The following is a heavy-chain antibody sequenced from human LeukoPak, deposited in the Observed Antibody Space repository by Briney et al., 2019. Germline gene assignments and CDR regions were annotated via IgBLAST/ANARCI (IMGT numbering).Heavy chain of an antibody. CDR2: ISYDGSNK. D-gene: IGHD6-6*01. Sequence: PGGSLRLSCAASGFTFSSYAMHWVRQAPGKGLEWVAVISYDGSNKYYADSVKGRFTISRDNSKNTLYLQMNSLRAEDTAVYYCARDGASSSSSWFDPWGQGTLVTVSS. CDR1: GFTFSSYA. V-gene: IGHV3-30-3*01. J-gene: IGHJ5*02. CDR3: ARDGASSSSSWFDP.